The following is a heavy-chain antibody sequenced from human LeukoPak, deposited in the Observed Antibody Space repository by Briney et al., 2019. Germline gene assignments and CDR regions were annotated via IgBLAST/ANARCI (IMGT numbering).Heavy chain of an antibody. V-gene: IGHV1-2*02. CDR1: GYTFTGRY. CDR2: INPNSGGT. CDR3: ARDGGGSPVDY. J-gene: IGHJ4*02. Sequence: ASVKVSCKASGYTFTGRYIHWVRQAPGQGLEWMGWINPNSGGTTYAQKFQGRVTMTRDTSISTAYMELSSLISDDTAVYHCARDGGGSPVDYWGQGTLVTVSS. D-gene: IGHD2-15*01.